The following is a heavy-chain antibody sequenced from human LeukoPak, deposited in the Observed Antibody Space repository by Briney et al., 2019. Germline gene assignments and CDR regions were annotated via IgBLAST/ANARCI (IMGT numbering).Heavy chain of an antibody. D-gene: IGHD2-2*01. CDR1: GFTVSSNH. Sequence: GSLRLSCAASGFTVSSNHMTWVRQAPGKGLEWVSEIYTGGLTFYADSVTGRFTISRDNSKNTVYLQMNSLGVEDTARYYCARDNAPAGGGLDYWGQGTLVTVSS. J-gene: IGHJ4*02. CDR3: ARDNAPAGGGLDY. CDR2: IYTGGLT. V-gene: IGHV3-53*01.